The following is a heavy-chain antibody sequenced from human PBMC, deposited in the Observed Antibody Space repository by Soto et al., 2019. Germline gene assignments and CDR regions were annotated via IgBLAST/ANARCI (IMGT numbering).Heavy chain of an antibody. V-gene: IGHV4-34*01. Sequence: SETLSLTCAVYGGSFSGYYWSWIRQPPGKGLEWIGEINHSGSTNYNPSLKSRVTISVDTSKNQFSLKLSSVTAADTAVYYCAKSGSGYLVYMDVWGKGTTVTVSS. CDR2: INHSGST. CDR3: AKSGSGYLVYMDV. CDR1: GGSFSGYY. D-gene: IGHD6-19*01. J-gene: IGHJ6*03.